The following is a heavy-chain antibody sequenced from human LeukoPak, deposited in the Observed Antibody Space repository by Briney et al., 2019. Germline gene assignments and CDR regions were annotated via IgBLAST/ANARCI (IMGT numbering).Heavy chain of an antibody. D-gene: IGHD3-9*01. CDR3: ARDPMYYDILTGYSPYYFDY. CDR2: ISSSSSYI. V-gene: IGHV3-21*01. Sequence: GGSLRLSCAASGFTFSSYSMDWVRQAPGKGLEWVSSISSSSSYIYYADSVKGRFTISRDNAKNSLYLQMNSLRAEDTAVYYCARDPMYYDILTGYSPYYFDYWGQGTLVTVSS. CDR1: GFTFSSYS. J-gene: IGHJ4*02.